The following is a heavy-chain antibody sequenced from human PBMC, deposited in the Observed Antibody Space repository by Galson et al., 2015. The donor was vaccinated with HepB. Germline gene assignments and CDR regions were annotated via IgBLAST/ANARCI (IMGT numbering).Heavy chain of an antibody. Sequence: ETLSLTCAVSGYSISSSNWWGWIRQPPGKGLEWIGYIYYSGSTYYNPSLKSRVTMSVDTSKNQFSLKLSSVTAVDTAVYYCARGHVGYSSSQPYNWFDPWGQGTLVTVSS. D-gene: IGHD6-13*01. V-gene: IGHV4-28*03. J-gene: IGHJ5*02. CDR2: IYYSGST. CDR1: GYSISSSNW. CDR3: ARGHVGYSSSQPYNWFDP.